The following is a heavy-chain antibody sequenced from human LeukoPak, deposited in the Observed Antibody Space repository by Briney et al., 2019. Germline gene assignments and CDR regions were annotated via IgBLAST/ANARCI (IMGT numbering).Heavy chain of an antibody. Sequence: GSLRLSCAASGFTFSSYGMHWVRQPPGKGLEWIGSIYYSGSTYYNPSLKSRVTISVDTSKNQFSLKLSSVTAADTAVYYCARLKWLAFDYWGQGTLVTVSS. CDR2: IYYSGST. V-gene: IGHV4-39*01. CDR1: GFTFSSYG. CDR3: ARLKWLAFDY. J-gene: IGHJ4*02. D-gene: IGHD6-19*01.